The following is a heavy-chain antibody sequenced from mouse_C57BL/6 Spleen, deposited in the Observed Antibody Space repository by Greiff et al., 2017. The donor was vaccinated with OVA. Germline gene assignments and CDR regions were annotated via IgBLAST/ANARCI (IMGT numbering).Heavy chain of an antibody. V-gene: IGHV1-53*01. CDR2: IIPSNGGT. Sequence: QVQLQQPGTELVKPGASVKLSCKASGYTFTSYWMHWVKQRPGQGLEWIGNIIPSNGGTNYNEKFKSKATLTVDKSSSTAYMQRSSLTSEDSAVYYCARDREVDYDEFAYWGQGTLVTVSA. CDR1: GYTFTSYW. CDR3: ARDREVDYDEFAY. J-gene: IGHJ3*01. D-gene: IGHD2-4*01.